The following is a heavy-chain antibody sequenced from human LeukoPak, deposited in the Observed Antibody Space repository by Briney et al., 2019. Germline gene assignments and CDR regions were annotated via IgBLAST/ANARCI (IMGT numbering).Heavy chain of an antibody. Sequence: ASVKVSCKASGGTFSSYAISWVRQAPGQGLEWMGMINPGGGSTGYAQKFQGRVTMTRDTSTRTVYMELRSLISEGTAVYCCAYRDHDGAFDIWGQGTMVTVPS. CDR1: GGTFSSYA. D-gene: IGHD4-17*01. V-gene: IGHV1-46*01. CDR3: AYRDHDGAFDI. CDR2: INPGGGST. J-gene: IGHJ3*02.